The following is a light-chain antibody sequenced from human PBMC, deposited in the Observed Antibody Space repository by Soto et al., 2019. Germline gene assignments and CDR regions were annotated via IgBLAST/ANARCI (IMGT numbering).Light chain of an antibody. J-gene: IGKJ1*01. CDR2: DAS. V-gene: IGKV1-5*01. CDR3: QQYNNYNTPWR. CDR1: QTISTW. Sequence: DIRVTQSPPTLSASLGDRVTITCRASQTISTWMDWYQQQPEQAPDLIVYDASTLQSGVGVRFSGSGTGTELNLIISSLQPEDSATYSCQQYNNYNTPWRFGQGTKVDIK.